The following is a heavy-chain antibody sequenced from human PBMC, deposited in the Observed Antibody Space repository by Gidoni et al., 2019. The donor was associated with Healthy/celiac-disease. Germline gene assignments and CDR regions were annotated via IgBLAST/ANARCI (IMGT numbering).Heavy chain of an antibody. CDR2: ISYDGSNK. CDR1: GFTFSSYA. D-gene: IGHD6-13*01. CDR3: AGFRSYSSSLGAFDI. J-gene: IGHJ3*02. Sequence: QVQLVESGGGVVQPGRSLRLSCAASGFTFSSYAMHWVRQAPGKGLEWVAVISYDGSNKYYADSVKGRFTISRDNSKNTLYLQMNSLRAEDTAVYYCAGFRSYSSSLGAFDIWGQGTMVTVSS. V-gene: IGHV3-30-3*01.